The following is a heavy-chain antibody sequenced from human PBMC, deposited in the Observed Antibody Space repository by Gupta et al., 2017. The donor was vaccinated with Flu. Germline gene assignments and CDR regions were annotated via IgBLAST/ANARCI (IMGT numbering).Heavy chain of an antibody. Sequence: QAPGEGLEWMGGIIPIFGTANYAQKFQGRVTITADESTSTAYMELSSLRFEDTAVYYCAREGGGWTGTTWADYYYYMDVWGKGTTGTVA. CDR2: IIPIFGTA. D-gene: IGHD4-17*01. CDR3: AREGGGWTGTTWADYYYYMDV. J-gene: IGHJ6*03. V-gene: IGHV1-69*01.